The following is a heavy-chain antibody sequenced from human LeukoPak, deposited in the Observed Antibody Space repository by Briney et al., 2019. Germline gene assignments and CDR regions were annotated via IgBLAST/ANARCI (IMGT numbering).Heavy chain of an antibody. CDR2: MNPNSGNT. V-gene: IGHV1-8*01. D-gene: IGHD3-3*01. CDR1: GYTFTSYD. J-gene: IGHJ6*02. Sequence: GASVKVSCKASGYTFTSYDINWVRQATGQGLEWMGWMNPNSGNTGYAQKFQGRVTMTRNTSISTAYMELSSLRSEDTAVYYCARTVLYYDFWSGYYSYYYYGMDVWGQGTTVTVSS. CDR3: ARTVLYYDFWSGYYSYYYYGMDV.